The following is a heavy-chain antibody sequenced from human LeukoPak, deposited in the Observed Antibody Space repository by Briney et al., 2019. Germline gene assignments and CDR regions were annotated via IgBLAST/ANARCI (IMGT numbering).Heavy chain of an antibody. CDR3: AKDIYVAGTGAYFDY. D-gene: IGHD6-19*01. J-gene: IGHJ4*02. CDR2: ISRNSVNV. V-gene: IGHV3-9*01. CDR1: GFTFDDYA. Sequence: GGSLRLSCAASGFTFDDYAMHWVRQAPGKGLEWVSGISRNSVNVGYADSVKGRFTISRDNAKNSLYLQMNSLRAEDTAVYYCAKDIYVAGTGAYFDYWGQGTLVTVSS.